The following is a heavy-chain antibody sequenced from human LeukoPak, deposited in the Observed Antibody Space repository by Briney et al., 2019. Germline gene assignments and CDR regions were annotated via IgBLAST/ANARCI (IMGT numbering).Heavy chain of an antibody. Sequence: GGSLRLSCVASGFAFSRYTMNWVRQAPGQGLEWLSYIGGGSTTIYYADSVRGRFTISRDNAKSSLFLQMSSLRAEDTAVYYCTGAGFDYWGQGTLVTVSS. D-gene: IGHD6-19*01. CDR2: IGGGSTTI. V-gene: IGHV3-48*01. CDR3: TGAGFDY. J-gene: IGHJ4*02. CDR1: GFAFSRYT.